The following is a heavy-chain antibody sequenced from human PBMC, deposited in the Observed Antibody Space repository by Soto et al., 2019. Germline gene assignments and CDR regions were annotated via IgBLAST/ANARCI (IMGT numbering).Heavy chain of an antibody. D-gene: IGHD5-12*01. J-gene: IGHJ6*02. CDR1: GGSISSGDYY. CDR2: IYYSGST. V-gene: IGHV4-30-4*01. Sequence: SETLSLTCTVSGGSISSGDYYWSWIRQPPGKGLEWIGYIYYSGSTYYNPSLKSRVTISVDTSKNQFSLKLSSVTAADTAVYYCARDGIVATIDNGMDVWGQGTTVTVSS. CDR3: ARDGIVATIDNGMDV.